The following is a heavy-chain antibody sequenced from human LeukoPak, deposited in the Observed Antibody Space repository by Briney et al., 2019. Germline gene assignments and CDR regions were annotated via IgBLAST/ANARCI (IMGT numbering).Heavy chain of an antibody. Sequence: SETLSLTCTVSGGSISSGDYYWSWIRQPPGKGLEWIGEINHSGSTNYNPSLKSRVTISVDTSKNQFSLKLSSVTAADTAVYYCASIYPHYSSSWGGYWGQGTLVTVSS. CDR1: GGSISSGDYY. J-gene: IGHJ4*02. D-gene: IGHD6-13*01. CDR3: ASIYPHYSSSWGGY. CDR2: INHSGST. V-gene: IGHV4-39*07.